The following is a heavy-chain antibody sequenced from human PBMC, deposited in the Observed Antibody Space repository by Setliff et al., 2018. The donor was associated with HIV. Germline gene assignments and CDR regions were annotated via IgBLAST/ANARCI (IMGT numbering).Heavy chain of an antibody. CDR1: GITFEHYG. D-gene: IGHD2-8*02. Sequence: GGSLRLSCAVSGITFEHYGMSWVRQAPGKGPEWVSGINWSGDTTGYADSVKGRFTISRDNAKNALYLQMNSLRAEDTAVYYCTRDPRLVDFWGQGTMVTVSS. V-gene: IGHV3-20*04. J-gene: IGHJ3*01. CDR2: INWSGDTT. CDR3: TRDPRLVDF.